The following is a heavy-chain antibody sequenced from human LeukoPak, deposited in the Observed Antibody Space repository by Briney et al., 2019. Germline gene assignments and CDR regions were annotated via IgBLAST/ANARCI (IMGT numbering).Heavy chain of an antibody. J-gene: IGHJ3*02. V-gene: IGHV1-2*02. Sequence: GASVKVSCKASGYTFTGYYMHWVRQAHGQGLEWVGWINPTSGDTNYLQKFQGRVNMNRDTSNSKAYMELSRVRSDDTAVYYCARGDGDGPARRAFDIWGQGTMVTVSS. CDR1: GYTFTGYY. CDR3: ARGDGDGPARRAFDI. CDR2: INPTSGDT. D-gene: IGHD7-27*01.